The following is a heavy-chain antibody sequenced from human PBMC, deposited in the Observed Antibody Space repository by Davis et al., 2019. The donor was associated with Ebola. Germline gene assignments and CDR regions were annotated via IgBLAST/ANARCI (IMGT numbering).Heavy chain of an antibody. CDR3: ARQKSWGSSWYLAY. J-gene: IGHJ4*02. CDR2: IHPGDSDT. D-gene: IGHD6-13*01. CDR1: GDNGNNFW. V-gene: IGHV5-51*01. Sequence: GESLKISCKGSGDNGNNFWIGWVRQMPGKGLEWMGIIHPGDSDTRYSPSFQGQVMISADKSINTAYLQWSSLRASDTAMYYCARQKSWGSSWYLAYWGQGTLVTVSS.